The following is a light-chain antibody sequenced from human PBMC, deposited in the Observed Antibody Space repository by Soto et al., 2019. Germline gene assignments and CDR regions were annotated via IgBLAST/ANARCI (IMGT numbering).Light chain of an antibody. J-gene: IGKJ2*01. V-gene: IGKV1-39*01. CDR1: QSISSY. Sequence: DIQMTQSPSSLSASVGDRVTITCRASQSISSYLNWYQQKPGKAPTLLIYAASSLQGGVPSRFSGRGSRTAFPHTMRRLQPEDFATYYCQQSYSTPYTFGQGIQLESK. CDR3: QQSYSTPYT. CDR2: AAS.